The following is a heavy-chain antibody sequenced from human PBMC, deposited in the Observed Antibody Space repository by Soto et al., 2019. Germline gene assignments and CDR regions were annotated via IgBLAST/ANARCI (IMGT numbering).Heavy chain of an antibody. Sequence: EVQLLESGGGLVQPGGSLRLSCAASGFTFSSYAMSWVRQAPGKGLEWVSAISGSGGSTYYADSVKGRFTISRDNSKNTLYLQMNSLRAEDTAVYYCAKDLKQSSGWLDYDYYGMDVWGQGTMVTVSS. D-gene: IGHD6-19*01. CDR3: AKDLKQSSGWLDYDYYGMDV. CDR2: ISGSGGST. CDR1: GFTFSSYA. V-gene: IGHV3-23*01. J-gene: IGHJ6*02.